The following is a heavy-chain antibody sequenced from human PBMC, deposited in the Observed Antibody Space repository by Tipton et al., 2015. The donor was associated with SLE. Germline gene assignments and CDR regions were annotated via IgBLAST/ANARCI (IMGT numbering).Heavy chain of an antibody. J-gene: IGHJ4*02. CDR3: ARAFYDFWTGYPL. CDR2: VYHSGNT. Sequence: TLSLTCAVSGYSISSAYYWGWIRQPPGKGLECLGIVYHSGNTYYNPSLKSRVTISLDRSKNQFSLKLTSVTAADTAVYFCARAFYDFWTGYPLWGQGALVTVSS. D-gene: IGHD3-3*01. CDR1: GYSISSAYY. V-gene: IGHV4-38-2*01.